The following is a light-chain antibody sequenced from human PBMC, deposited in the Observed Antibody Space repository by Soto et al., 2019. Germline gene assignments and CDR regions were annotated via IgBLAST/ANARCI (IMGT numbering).Light chain of an antibody. V-gene: IGLV2-14*01. CDR1: SSDVGGYNY. Sequence: SALTQPASVSGSPGQXITISCTGTSSDVGGYNYVSWYQQHPGKAPKLMIYDVSNRPSGVSNRFSGSKSGNTASLTISGLQAEDEADYYCSSYTSSSTLDVVFGGGTKVTVL. J-gene: IGLJ2*01. CDR3: SSYTSSSTLDVV. CDR2: DVS.